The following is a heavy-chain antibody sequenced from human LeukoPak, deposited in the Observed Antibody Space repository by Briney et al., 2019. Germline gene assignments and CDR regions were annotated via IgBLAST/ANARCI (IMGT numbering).Heavy chain of an antibody. V-gene: IGHV4-39*01. D-gene: IGHD3-3*01. CDR1: GGSISSSSYY. J-gene: IGHJ4*02. CDR2: IYYSGST. Sequence: PSETLSLTCTVSGGSISSSSYYWGWIRQPPGKGLEWIGSIYYSGSTYYNPSLKSRVTISVDTSKNQFSLKLSSVTAADTAVYYCASCYDFWSGYCLDYWGQGTLVTVSS. CDR3: ASCYDFWSGYCLDY.